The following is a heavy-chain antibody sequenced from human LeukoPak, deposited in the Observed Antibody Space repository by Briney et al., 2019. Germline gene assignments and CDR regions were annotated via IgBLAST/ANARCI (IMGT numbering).Heavy chain of an antibody. CDR1: GFTFSSYW. J-gene: IGHJ4*02. D-gene: IGHD5-18*01. CDR3: ARSMVTIPIPGGY. V-gene: IGHV3-74*01. CDR2: IIRDGSST. Sequence: GGSLRLSCAASGFTFSSYWMHWVRQAPGKGLVWVSRIIRDGSSTSYADSVKGRCSVSRDNVKNTLYLQMNGLRAEDTAVYYCARSMVTIPIPGGYWGQGTLVTVSS.